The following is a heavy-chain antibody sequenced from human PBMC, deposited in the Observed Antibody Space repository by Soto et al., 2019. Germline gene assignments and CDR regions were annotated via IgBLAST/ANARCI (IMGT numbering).Heavy chain of an antibody. V-gene: IGHV4-30-2*01. J-gene: IGHJ6*02. D-gene: IGHD6-6*01. CDR2: IYDSGST. CDR1: GDSISRGGYS. Sequence: KASETRSRTWAVSGDSISRGGYSWTWIRQPPGKALEWIGNIYDSGSTSYNPSLKSRVTMSVDTSKNQFSLKLTSVTAADTAVYFCARGSSSYYDYGMDVWGQGITVTVSS. CDR3: ARGSSSYYDYGMDV.